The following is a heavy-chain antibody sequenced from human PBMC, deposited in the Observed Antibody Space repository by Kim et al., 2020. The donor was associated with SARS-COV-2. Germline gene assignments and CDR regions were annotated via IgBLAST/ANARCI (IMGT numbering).Heavy chain of an antibody. CDR1: GGSISSGGYY. Sequence: SETLSLTCTVSGGSISSGGYYWSWIRQHPGKGLEWIGYIYYSGSTYYNPSLKSRVTISVDTSKNQFSLKLSSVTAADTAVYYCASGHCGGDCYWYRYWGQGTLVTVSS. V-gene: IGHV4-31*03. J-gene: IGHJ4*02. CDR3: ASGHCGGDCYWYRY. CDR2: IYYSGST. D-gene: IGHD2-21*02.